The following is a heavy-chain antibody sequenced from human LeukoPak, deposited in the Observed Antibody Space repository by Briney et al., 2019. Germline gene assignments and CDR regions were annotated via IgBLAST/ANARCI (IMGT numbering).Heavy chain of an antibody. CDR1: GYTFTSYG. J-gene: IGHJ2*01. CDR3: ARDTAMAPNCYFDL. Sequence: ASVKVSCKASGYTFTSYGISWVRQAPGQGLEWMGWISAYNGNTNYAQKLQGRVTMTTDTSTSTAYVELRSLRSDDTAVYYCARDTAMAPNCYFDLWGRGTLVTVSS. D-gene: IGHD5-18*01. V-gene: IGHV1-18*01. CDR2: ISAYNGNT.